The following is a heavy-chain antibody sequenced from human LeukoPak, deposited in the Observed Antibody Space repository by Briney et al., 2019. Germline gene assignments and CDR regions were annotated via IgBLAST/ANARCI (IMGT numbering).Heavy chain of an antibody. CDR1: GYAFTGYY. CDR3: ARDSPWGSDAFDI. D-gene: IGHD7-27*01. CDR2: INPNSGGT. Sequence: ASVKVSCKASGYAFTGYYMHWVPQAPGQGLEWMGWINPNSGGTNYAQKFQGRVTMTTDTSTSTAYMDLRSLRSDDTALYYCARDSPWGSDAFDIWGQGTMVTVSS. V-gene: IGHV1-2*02. J-gene: IGHJ3*02.